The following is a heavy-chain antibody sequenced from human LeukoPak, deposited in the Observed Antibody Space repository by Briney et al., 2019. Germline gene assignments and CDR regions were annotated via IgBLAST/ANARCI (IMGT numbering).Heavy chain of an antibody. D-gene: IGHD1-26*01. CDR2: IYHSGST. Sequence: PSETLSLTCTVSGGSINSGGYYWSWIRQPPGKGLEWIGYIYHSGSTYYNPSLKSRVTISVDRSKNQFSLKLSSVTAADTAVYYCARAPPPYSESYWGGLRDYWGQGTLVTVSS. CDR3: ARAPPPYSESYWGGLRDY. CDR1: GGSINSGGYY. V-gene: IGHV4-30-2*01. J-gene: IGHJ4*02.